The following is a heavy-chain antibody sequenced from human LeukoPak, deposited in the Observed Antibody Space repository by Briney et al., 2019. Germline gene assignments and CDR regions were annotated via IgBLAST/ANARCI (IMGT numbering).Heavy chain of an antibody. CDR2: IYSGGST. D-gene: IGHD6-6*01. CDR1: GFTVSSNY. V-gene: IGHV3-66*01. Sequence: PGGSLRLSCAASGFTVSSNYMSWVRQAPGKGLEWDSVIYSGGSTYYADSVKGRFTISRDNSKNTLYLQMNSLRAEDTAVYYCARERAARRGPGLWYYFDYWGQGTLVTVSS. CDR3: ARERAARRGPGLWYYFDY. J-gene: IGHJ4*02.